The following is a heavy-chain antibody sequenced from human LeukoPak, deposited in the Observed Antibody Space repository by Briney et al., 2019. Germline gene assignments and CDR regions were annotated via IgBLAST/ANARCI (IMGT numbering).Heavy chain of an antibody. Sequence: SETLSLTCAVYGGSFSGYFWSWIRQSPGKGLEWIGEINHSGSTNYNPSLKSRVTISVDTSKNQFSLKLSSVTAADTAVYYCARDQSYDSSGTFDYWGQGTLVAVSS. D-gene: IGHD3-22*01. CDR1: GGSFSGYF. CDR2: INHSGST. CDR3: ARDQSYDSSGTFDY. J-gene: IGHJ4*01. V-gene: IGHV4-34*01.